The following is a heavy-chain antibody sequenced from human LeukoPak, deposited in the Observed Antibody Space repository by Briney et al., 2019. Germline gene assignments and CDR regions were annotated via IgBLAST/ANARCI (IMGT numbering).Heavy chain of an antibody. J-gene: IGHJ5*02. D-gene: IGHD4/OR15-4a*01. V-gene: IGHV4-59*01. Sequence: SETLSLTCTVSRGSISGYSWSWIRQSPGGGLEWIGYIYYSGDTAYNPSLRSRVTLSVDTSRNQFSLQLRSVTTADTAVYYCVRGPYGASISKWFDPWGQGTQVIVSP. CDR2: IYYSGDT. CDR1: RGSISGYS. CDR3: VRGPYGASISKWFDP.